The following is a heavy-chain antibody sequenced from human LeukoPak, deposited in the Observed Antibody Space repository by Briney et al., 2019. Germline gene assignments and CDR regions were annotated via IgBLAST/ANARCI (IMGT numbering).Heavy chain of an antibody. Sequence: GESLKISCKGSGYSFTSYWIGWVRQMPGKGLEWMGIIYPGDSDTRYSPSFQGQVTISADKSISTAYLQWSSLKASDTAMYYCARQWTRCSSTSCSRPFDYWGQGTLVTVSS. CDR1: GYSFTSYW. CDR3: ARQWTRCSSTSCSRPFDY. V-gene: IGHV5-51*01. D-gene: IGHD2-2*01. J-gene: IGHJ4*02. CDR2: IYPGDSDT.